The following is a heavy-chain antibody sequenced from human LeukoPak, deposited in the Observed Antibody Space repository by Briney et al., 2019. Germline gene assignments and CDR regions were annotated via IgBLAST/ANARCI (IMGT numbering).Heavy chain of an antibody. CDR3: ARGSSGWYGRDYFDY. D-gene: IGHD6-19*01. Sequence: GGSLRLSCAASGFTFSSYWMSWVRQAPGKGLEWVANIKQDGSEKYYVDSVKGRFTISRDNAKNSLYLQMNSLRAEDMAVYYCARGSSGWYGRDYFDYWGQGTLVTVSS. J-gene: IGHJ4*02. CDR2: IKQDGSEK. V-gene: IGHV3-7*01. CDR1: GFTFSSYW.